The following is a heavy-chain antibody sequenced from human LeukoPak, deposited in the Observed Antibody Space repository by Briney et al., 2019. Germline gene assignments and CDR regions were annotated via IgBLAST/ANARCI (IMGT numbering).Heavy chain of an antibody. D-gene: IGHD3-22*01. Sequence: GGSLRLSCAASGFTFSSYGMHWVRQAPGKGLEWVAVIWYDGSNKYYADSVKGRFTISRDNSKNTLYLQMNSLRAEDTAVYYCARTPPPRAYYYGSSGYYDDAFDIWGQGTMVTVSS. CDR1: GFTFSSYG. CDR2: IWYDGSNK. J-gene: IGHJ3*02. CDR3: ARTPPPRAYYYGSSGYYDDAFDI. V-gene: IGHV3-33*01.